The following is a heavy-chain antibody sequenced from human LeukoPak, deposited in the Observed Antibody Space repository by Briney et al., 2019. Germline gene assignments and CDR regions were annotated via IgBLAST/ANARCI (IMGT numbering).Heavy chain of an antibody. V-gene: IGHV4-4*09. CDR3: ARSVEGYWFAP. CDR2: IYTSGST. Sequence: SETLSLTCTVSGGSISSYYWSWIRQPPGKGLERIGYIYTSGSTNYNPSLKSRVTISVDTSKNQFSLKLSSVTAADTAVYYCARSVEGYWFAPWGQGTLVTVSS. D-gene: IGHD5/OR15-5a*01. J-gene: IGHJ5*02. CDR1: GGSISSYY.